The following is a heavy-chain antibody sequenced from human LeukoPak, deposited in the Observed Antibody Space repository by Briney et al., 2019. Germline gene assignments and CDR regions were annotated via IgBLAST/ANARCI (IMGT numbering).Heavy chain of an antibody. D-gene: IGHD2-2*01. CDR2: ISYDGSNK. CDR3: AKRFRYCSSTSCYSSAFDI. V-gene: IGHV3-30*18. Sequence: GGSLRLSCAASGFTFSSYGMHWVRQAPGKGLEWVAVISYDGSNKYYADSVKGRFTISRDNSKNTLYLQMNSLRAEDTAVYYCAKRFRYCSSTSCYSSAFDIWGQGTMVTVSS. J-gene: IGHJ3*02. CDR1: GFTFSSYG.